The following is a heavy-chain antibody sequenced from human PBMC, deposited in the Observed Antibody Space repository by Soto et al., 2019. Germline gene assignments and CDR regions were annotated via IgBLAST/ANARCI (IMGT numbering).Heavy chain of an antibody. CDR2: IIPIFGTA. CDR1: GGTFSSYA. CDR3: ARVVTVVQSFHYWYFDL. D-gene: IGHD2-8*01. Sequence: QVQLVQSGAEVKKPGSSVKVSCKASGGTFSSYAISWVRQAPGQGLEWMGGIIPIFGTANYAQKFQGRVTITADESTSTAYMQLSSLRSDDTAVYYCARVVTVVQSFHYWYFDLWGRGTLVTVSS. J-gene: IGHJ2*01. V-gene: IGHV1-69*12.